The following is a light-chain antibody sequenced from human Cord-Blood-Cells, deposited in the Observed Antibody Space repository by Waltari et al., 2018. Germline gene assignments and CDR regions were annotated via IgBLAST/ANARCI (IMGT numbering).Light chain of an antibody. CDR3: QQRSNWPLFT. J-gene: IGKJ3*01. V-gene: IGKV3-11*01. Sequence: EIVLTQSPAPLSLSPGARATLSCRASQSVSSYLAWYQQKPGQAPRLLIYDASNRATGTPARFSGSGSGTDFTLTISSLEPEDFAVYYCQQRSNWPLFTFGPGTKVDIK. CDR1: QSVSSY. CDR2: DAS.